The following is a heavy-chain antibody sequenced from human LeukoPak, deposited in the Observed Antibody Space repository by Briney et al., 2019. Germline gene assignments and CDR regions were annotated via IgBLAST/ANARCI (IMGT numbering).Heavy chain of an antibody. CDR1: GFTFDDYA. D-gene: IGHD4-11*01. CDR2: ISWNSGSI. V-gene: IGHV3-9*01. CDR3: ARVGARDCGNYHFDT. Sequence: GGSLRLSCAASGFTFDDYAMHWVRQAPGKGLEWVSGISWNSGSIGYADSVKGRFTISRDNAMNTLFLQMHSLRDEDTAVYYCARVGARDCGNYHFDTWGQGTLVTVSS. J-gene: IGHJ5*02.